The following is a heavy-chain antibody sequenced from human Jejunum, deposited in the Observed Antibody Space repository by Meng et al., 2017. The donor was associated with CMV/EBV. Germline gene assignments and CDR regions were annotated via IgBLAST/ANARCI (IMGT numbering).Heavy chain of an antibody. CDR1: SGSYY. J-gene: IGHJ2*01. CDR3: ARAGRYCSSTSCSNWYFDL. CDR2: IYYSGST. D-gene: IGHD2-2*01. Sequence: SGSYYWTWSRQPPGKGLEWIGYIYYSGSTNYNPSLKSRVTVSLDTSKNQFSLKLKSVTAADTAVYYCARAGRYCSSTSCSNWYFDLWGRGTLVTVSS. V-gene: IGHV4-61*01.